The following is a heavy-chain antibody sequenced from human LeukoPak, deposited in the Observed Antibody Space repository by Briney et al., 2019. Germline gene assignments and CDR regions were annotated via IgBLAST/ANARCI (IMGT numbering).Heavy chain of an antibody. CDR2: INPNSGGT. CDR1: GYTFTGYY. CDR3: AREGIVVVPAANYYYVMDV. V-gene: IGHV1-2*02. D-gene: IGHD2-2*01. J-gene: IGHJ6*02. Sequence: ASVKVSCKASGYTFTGYYMHWVRQAPGQGPEWMGWINPNSGGTNYAQKFQGRVTMTRDTSISTAYMELSRLRSDDTAVYYCAREGIVVVPAANYYYVMDVWGQGTTVTVSS.